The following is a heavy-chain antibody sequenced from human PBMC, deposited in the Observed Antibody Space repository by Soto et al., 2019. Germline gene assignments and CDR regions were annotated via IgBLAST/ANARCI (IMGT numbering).Heavy chain of an antibody. V-gene: IGHV4-59*01. CDR1: GGSISSYY. J-gene: IGHJ6*03. D-gene: IGHD6-13*01. Sequence: SETLSLTCTVSGGSISSYYWSWIRQPPGKGLEWIGYIYYSGSTNYNPSLKSRVTISVDTSKNQFSLKLSSVTAADTAVYYCERVDSSSSWTRNYYYYCSMDVCGKGTTVTVSS. CDR2: IYYSGST. CDR3: ERVDSSSSWTRNYYYYCSMDV.